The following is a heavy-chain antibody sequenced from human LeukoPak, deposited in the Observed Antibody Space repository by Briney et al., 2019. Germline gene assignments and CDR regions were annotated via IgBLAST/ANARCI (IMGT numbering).Heavy chain of an antibody. V-gene: IGHV4-61*02. CDR2: IYTTGRT. D-gene: IGHD2-21*01. Sequence: SQTLSLTCTVSGGSINSGSYFWTWIRQPAGQPAGKALEWIGRIYTTGRTSYNPSLESRVTISADMSKNQFSLHPSSVTAADTAVYYCARAYYWVDSWGQGTLVTVSS. CDR1: GGSINSGSYF. CDR3: ARAYYWVDS. J-gene: IGHJ5*01.